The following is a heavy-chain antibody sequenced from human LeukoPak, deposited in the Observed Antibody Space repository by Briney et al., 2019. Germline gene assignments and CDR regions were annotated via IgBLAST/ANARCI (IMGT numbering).Heavy chain of an antibody. Sequence: PGGSLRLSCAASGFTFSSYEMNWVRQAPGKGLEWVSYITNSGSTIYYADSVKGRFTISRDNAKNSLYLQMNSLRAEDTAVYYCARERTTMVRGVTYYFDYWGQGTLVTVSS. CDR1: GFTFSSYE. CDR2: ITNSGSTI. D-gene: IGHD3-10*01. V-gene: IGHV3-48*03. J-gene: IGHJ4*02. CDR3: ARERTTMVRGVTYYFDY.